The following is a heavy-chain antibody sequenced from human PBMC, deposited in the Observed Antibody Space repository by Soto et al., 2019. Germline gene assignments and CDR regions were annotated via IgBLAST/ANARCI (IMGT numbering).Heavy chain of an antibody. CDR2: ISYDGSNK. V-gene: IGHV3-30*18. CDR3: AKDREGYSGYDLGGFLGSF. D-gene: IGHD5-12*01. CDR1: GFTFSSYG. J-gene: IGHJ4*02. Sequence: GGSLRLSCAASGFTFSSYGMHWVRQAPGKGLEWVAVISYDGSNKYYADSVKGRFTISRDNSKNTLYLQMNSLRAEDTAVYYCAKDREGYSGYDLGGFLGSFWGQGTLVTVSS.